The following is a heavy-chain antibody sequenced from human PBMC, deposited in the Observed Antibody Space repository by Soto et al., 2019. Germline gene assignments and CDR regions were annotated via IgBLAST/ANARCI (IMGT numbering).Heavy chain of an antibody. D-gene: IGHD5-18*01. CDR2: IFVSGDS. CDR3: ARDRSGYKSAAFSL. V-gene: IGHV4-59*01. J-gene: IGHJ3*01. CDR1: GVSIRSYF. Sequence: SETLSLTCTVSGVSIRSYFWSWVRQPPGRGLEWVGYIFVSGDSNYNPSLKSRVSISLDTSRNQFSLRLSSVTPADTAVYYCARDRSGYKSAAFSLWGQGTMGTVS.